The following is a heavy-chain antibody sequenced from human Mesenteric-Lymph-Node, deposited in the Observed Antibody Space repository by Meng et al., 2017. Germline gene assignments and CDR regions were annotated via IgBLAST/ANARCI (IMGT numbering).Heavy chain of an antibody. CDR2: INHSGST. CDR3: ARTFGIAVAGTWFDP. V-gene: IGHV4-34*01. CDR1: GGSFSGYY. Sequence: SETLSLTCAVYGGSFSGYYWSWIRQPPGKGLEWIGEINHSGSTNYNPSLKSRVTISVDTSKNQFSLKLGSVTAADTAVYYCARTFGIAVAGTWFDPWGQGTLVTVSS. D-gene: IGHD6-19*01. J-gene: IGHJ5*02.